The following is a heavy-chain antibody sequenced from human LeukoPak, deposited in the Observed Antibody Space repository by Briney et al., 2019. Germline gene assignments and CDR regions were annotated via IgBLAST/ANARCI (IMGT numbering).Heavy chain of an antibody. Sequence: SETLSLTCTVSGGSISSSNYYWGWIRQPPGKGLEWIGSIYYSGITYYNPSLKSRVTISVDTSKNQFSLKLSSVTAADTAVYYCARGVTMIVVVTGWFDPWGQGTLVTVSS. CDR3: ARGVTMIVVVTGWFDP. J-gene: IGHJ5*02. CDR1: GGSISSSNYY. CDR2: IYYSGIT. D-gene: IGHD3-22*01. V-gene: IGHV4-39*07.